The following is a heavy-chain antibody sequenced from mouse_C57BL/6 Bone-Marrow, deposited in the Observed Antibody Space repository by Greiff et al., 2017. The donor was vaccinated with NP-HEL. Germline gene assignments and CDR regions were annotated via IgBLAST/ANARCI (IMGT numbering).Heavy chain of an antibody. J-gene: IGHJ1*03. CDR1: GYTFTEYT. V-gene: IGHV1-62-2*01. CDR3: ARHGDYFGSSYGYFDV. CDR2: FYPGSGSI. D-gene: IGHD1-1*01. Sequence: QVQLQQSGAELVKPGASVKLSCKASGYTFTEYTIHWVKQRPGQGLEWIGWFYPGSGSIKYNEKFKDKATLTADKSSSTVYMDLSRLTSEASAVYFCARHGDYFGSSYGYFDVWGTGTTVTVSS.